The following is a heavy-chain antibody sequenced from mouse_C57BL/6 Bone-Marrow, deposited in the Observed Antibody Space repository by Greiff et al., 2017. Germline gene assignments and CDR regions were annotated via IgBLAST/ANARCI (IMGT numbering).Heavy chain of an antibody. Sequence: QVQLQQPGAELVRPGSSVKLSCKASGYTFTSYWMDWVKQRPGQGLEWIGNIYPSDSETHYNQKFKDKATLTVDKSSSTAYMQLSSLTSEDSAVYYCARSTGTGDYAMDYWGQGTSVTVSS. CDR1: GYTFTSYW. D-gene: IGHD4-1*02. J-gene: IGHJ4*01. V-gene: IGHV1-61*01. CDR2: IYPSDSET. CDR3: ARSTGTGDYAMDY.